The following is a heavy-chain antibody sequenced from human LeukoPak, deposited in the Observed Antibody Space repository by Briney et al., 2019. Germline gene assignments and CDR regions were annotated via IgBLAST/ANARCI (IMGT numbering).Heavy chain of an antibody. CDR3: AKSWSCVQYNDWLCYFDY. J-gene: IGHJ4*02. D-gene: IGHD3-9*01. CDR2: ISGSSGTT. V-gene: IGHV3-23*01. CDR1: GFTFSNYA. Sequence: GGPLRLSCAASGFTFSNYAMSWVRQAPGKGLEWVSGISGSSGTTYYADSVQGRFTISRDNSKDTLYLQMNSLRDEDTAVYYCAKSWSCVQYNDWLCYFDYWGQGTLVTVSS.